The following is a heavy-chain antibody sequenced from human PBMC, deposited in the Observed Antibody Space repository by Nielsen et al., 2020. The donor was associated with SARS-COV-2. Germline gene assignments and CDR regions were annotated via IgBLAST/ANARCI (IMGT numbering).Heavy chain of an antibody. CDR3: ARGAGNNWFDP. J-gene: IGHJ5*02. V-gene: IGHV5-51*01. CDR1: GSTFTSYW. Sequence: GESLKISCQGSGSTFTSYWIGWVRQMPGKGLEWMGIIYPGDSETRYSPSFQGQVTISADRSISTAYLQWSSLKASDTAMYYCARGAGNNWFDPWGQGTLVTVSS. CDR2: IYPGDSET.